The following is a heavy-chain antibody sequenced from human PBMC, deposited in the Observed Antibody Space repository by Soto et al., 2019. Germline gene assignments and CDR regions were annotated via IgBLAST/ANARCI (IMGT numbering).Heavy chain of an antibody. CDR1: GYTFTSYD. CDR3: ASTGTHATIDY. CDR2: MNPNSGDT. V-gene: IGHV1-8*01. Sequence: QVQLVQSGAEVKKPGASVKVSCKASGYTFTSYDINWVRQATGQGLEWMGWMNPNSGDTGSAQKFQGRVTMTRDTFLSAAYMELSSLSSDDTAVYYCASTGTHATIDYWGQGTLVTVSS. J-gene: IGHJ4*02. D-gene: IGHD1-1*01.